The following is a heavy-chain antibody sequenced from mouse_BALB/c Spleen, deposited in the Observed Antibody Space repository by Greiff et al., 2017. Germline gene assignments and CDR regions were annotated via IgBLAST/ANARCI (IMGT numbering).Heavy chain of an antibody. D-gene: IGHD2-1*01. CDR2: IYPGNGDT. Sequence: VQLQQPGAELVKPGASVKMSCKASGYTFTSYNMHWVKQTPGQGLEWIGAIYPGNGDTSYNQKFKGKATLTADKSSSTAYMQLSSLTSEDSAVYYCARSGYGNYYYAMDYWGQGTSVTVSS. CDR1: GYTFTSYN. CDR3: ARSGYGNYYYAMDY. V-gene: IGHV1-12*01. J-gene: IGHJ4*01.